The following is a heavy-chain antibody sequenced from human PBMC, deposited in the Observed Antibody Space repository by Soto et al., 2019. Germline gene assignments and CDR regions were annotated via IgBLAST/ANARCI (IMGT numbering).Heavy chain of an antibody. J-gene: IGHJ6*02. CDR3: ARDVDYVDGMDV. CDR1: GGSISSSNW. V-gene: IGHV4-4*02. CDR2: IYHSGST. Sequence: SETLSLTCAVSGGSISSSNWWSWVRQPPGKGLEWIGEIYHSGSTNYNPSLKSRVTISVDRSKSQFSLKLSSVTAADTAVYYCARDVDYVDGMDVWGQGTTVTVSS. D-gene: IGHD4-17*01.